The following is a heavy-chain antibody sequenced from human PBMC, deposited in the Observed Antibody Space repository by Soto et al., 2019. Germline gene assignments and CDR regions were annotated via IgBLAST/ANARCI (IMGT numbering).Heavy chain of an antibody. J-gene: IGHJ5*01. Sequence: SGFTFSSYAMSWVRQAPGKGLEWVSVISGSGGGTYYVESVKGRFTISRDNAKNSVSLHMNSLGVEDTGLYYCTTDLNWSGTWGQGTMVTVSS. CDR1: GFTFSSYA. V-gene: IGHV3-23*01. CDR3: TTDLNWSGT. D-gene: IGHD3-3*01. CDR2: ISGSGGGT.